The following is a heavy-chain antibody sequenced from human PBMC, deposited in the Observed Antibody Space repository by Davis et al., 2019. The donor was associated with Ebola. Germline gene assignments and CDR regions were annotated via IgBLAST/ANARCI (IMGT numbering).Heavy chain of an antibody. D-gene: IGHD2-2*01. CDR1: GFTFSSYW. V-gene: IGHV3-7*03. J-gene: IGHJ4*02. Sequence: GESLKISCAASGFTFSSYWMSWVRQAPGKGLEWVANIKQDGSEKYYVDSVKGRFTISRDNAKNSLYLQMNSLRAEDTAVYYCARGGYCSSTSCLYFDYWGQGTLVTVSS. CDR2: IKQDGSEK. CDR3: ARGGYCSSTSCLYFDY.